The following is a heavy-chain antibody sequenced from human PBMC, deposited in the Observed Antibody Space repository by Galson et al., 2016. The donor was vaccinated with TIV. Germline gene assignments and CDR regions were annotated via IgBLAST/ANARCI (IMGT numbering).Heavy chain of an antibody. J-gene: IGHJ6*02. D-gene: IGHD2-8*01. V-gene: IGHV1-69-2*01. Sequence: VKVSCKVSGYNSTDYYLHWMQQAPGKGFEWMGHVDPEDGQTKYAPKFQGRVTMTADTSTDTAYMELTSLRSEDTAIYYCTTVRLRGSGGMDVWGQGTTVIVSS. CDR3: TTVRLRGSGGMDV. CDR1: GYNSTDYY. CDR2: VDPEDGQT.